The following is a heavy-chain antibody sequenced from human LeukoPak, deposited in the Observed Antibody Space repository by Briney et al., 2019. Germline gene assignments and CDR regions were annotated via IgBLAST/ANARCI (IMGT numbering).Heavy chain of an antibody. D-gene: IGHD6-19*01. V-gene: IGHV3-23*01. J-gene: IGHJ4*02. CDR2: ISGGGSST. Sequence: GGSLRLSCAASGFTFSTYDMSWVRQAPGKGLEWVSGISGGGSSTYYADSVKGRFTISRDNSKNTLYLHMNSLRAEDTAVYYCAKARITVAGPKTNFDYWGQGTLVTVSS. CDR3: AKARITVAGPKTNFDY. CDR1: GFTFSTYD.